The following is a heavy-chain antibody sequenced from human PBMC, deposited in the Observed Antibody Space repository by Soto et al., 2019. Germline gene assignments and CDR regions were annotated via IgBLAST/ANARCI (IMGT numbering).Heavy chain of an antibody. CDR1: GFSLSSSGGG. Sequence: QITLKESGPTLVKPTQTLTLTCTFSGFSLSSSGGGVGGFVRPPGRAPEWLARINWDEDKRYSPSLKTRLTITKDTSTNEVVLTMTNMDPVDTGTYYCAHKGGRGAGMDVWGQGTTVTVSS. CDR3: AHKGGRGAGMDV. D-gene: IGHD2-15*01. CDR2: INWDEDK. V-gene: IGHV2-5*02. J-gene: IGHJ6*02.